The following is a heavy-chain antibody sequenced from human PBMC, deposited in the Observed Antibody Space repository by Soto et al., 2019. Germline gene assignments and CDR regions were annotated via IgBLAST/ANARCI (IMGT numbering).Heavy chain of an antibody. J-gene: IGHJ4*02. CDR2: IIPLFGTT. D-gene: IGHD6-13*01. V-gene: IGHV1-69*13. CDR3: ARYSIAAAGTDY. CDR1: GGTFSSYT. Sequence: SVKVSCKASGGTFSSYTIAWVRQAPGQGLEWMGEIIPLFGTTNYVEKFQGRLTITADASTSTAYMELSSLRSEDTAMYYCARYSIAAAGTDYWGQGTLVTVSS.